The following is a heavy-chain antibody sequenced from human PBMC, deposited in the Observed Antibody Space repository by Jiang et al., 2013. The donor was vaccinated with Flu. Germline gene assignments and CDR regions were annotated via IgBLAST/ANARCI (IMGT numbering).Heavy chain of an antibody. J-gene: IGHJ4*02. D-gene: IGHD4-17*01. CDR3: AKVLKTYGDFDY. V-gene: IGHV3-23*01. Sequence: RLSCAASGFTLSSYAMSWVRQSPGKALEWVSGISGSGANTYYADSVKGRFTVSRDNSKNTLYLQMNSLGAEDTAVYFCAKVLKTYGDFDYWGQGTLVTVSS. CDR1: GFTLSSYA. CDR2: ISGSGANT.